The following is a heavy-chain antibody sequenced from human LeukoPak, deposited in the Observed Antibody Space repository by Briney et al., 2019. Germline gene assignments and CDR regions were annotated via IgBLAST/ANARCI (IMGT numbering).Heavy chain of an antibody. V-gene: IGHV3-11*05. CDR1: GFTFSDYY. D-gene: IGHD3-10*01. CDR3: ARENSLGFGESEGWFDP. J-gene: IGHJ5*02. CDR2: ISSSSSYT. Sequence: GGSLRPSCAASGFTFSDYYMSWIRQAPGKGLEWVSYISSSSSYTNYADSVKGRFTISRDNAKNSLYLQMNSLRAEDTAVYYCARENSLGFGESEGWFDPWGQGTLVTVSS.